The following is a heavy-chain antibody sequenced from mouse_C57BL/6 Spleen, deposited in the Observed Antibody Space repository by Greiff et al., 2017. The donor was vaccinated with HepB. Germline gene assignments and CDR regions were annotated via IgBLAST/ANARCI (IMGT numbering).Heavy chain of an antibody. Sequence: VQLQQSGPELVKPGASVKISCKASGYAFSSSWMNWVKQRPGKGLEWIGRIYPGDGDTNYNGKFKGKATLTADKSSSTAYMQLSSLTSEDSAVYFGARVGLRQDPFAYWGQGTLVTVSA. D-gene: IGHD2-4*01. V-gene: IGHV1-82*01. CDR3: ARVGLRQDPFAY. CDR1: GYAFSSSW. J-gene: IGHJ3*01. CDR2: IYPGDGDT.